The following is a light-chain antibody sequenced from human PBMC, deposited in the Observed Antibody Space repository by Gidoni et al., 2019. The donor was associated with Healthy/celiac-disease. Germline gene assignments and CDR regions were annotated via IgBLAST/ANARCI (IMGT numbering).Light chain of an antibody. CDR1: QGMSSY. J-gene: IGKJ2*01. Sequence: AIRITQAPSSLPASTGARVAITCRASQGMSSYLAWYQQKPGKAPKLLIYAASTLQSGVPSRFSGSGSGTDFSLTISFLQSEDFASYYCQLYYSYPRTFXXXTKLEIK. V-gene: IGKV1-8*01. CDR3: QLYYSYPRT. CDR2: AAS.